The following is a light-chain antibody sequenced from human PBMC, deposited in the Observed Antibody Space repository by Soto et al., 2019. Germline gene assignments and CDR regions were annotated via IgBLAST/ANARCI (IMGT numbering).Light chain of an antibody. CDR3: SAYTTANTLT. CDR2: DVN. J-gene: IGLJ2*01. Sequence: QSALTQPASVSGSPGQSVTISCTGTSNDIGAYDYVSWYQQVPGKAPKLLIFDVNYRPSEISRRFSGSKSGNSASLTISALQPADEADYYCSAYTTANTLTFGGGTKVTVL. V-gene: IGLV2-14*03. CDR1: SNDIGAYDY.